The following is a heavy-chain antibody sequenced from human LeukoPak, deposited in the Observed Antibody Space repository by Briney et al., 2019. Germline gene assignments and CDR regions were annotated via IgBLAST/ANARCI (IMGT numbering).Heavy chain of an antibody. CDR1: GFTFSSYA. Sequence: GGSLRLSCAASGFTFSSYAMSWVRQAPGKGLEWVSAISGSGGSTYYANSVKGRFTISRDNSKNTLYLQMNSLRAEDTAVYYCAKLSSYYDFWSGYISFDYWGQGTLVTVSS. CDR3: AKLSSYYDFWSGYISFDY. J-gene: IGHJ4*02. V-gene: IGHV3-23*01. CDR2: ISGSGGST. D-gene: IGHD3-3*01.